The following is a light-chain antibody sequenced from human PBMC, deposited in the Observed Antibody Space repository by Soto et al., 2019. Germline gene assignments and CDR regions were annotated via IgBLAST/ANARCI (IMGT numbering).Light chain of an antibody. CDR2: GGS. V-gene: IGKV3-20*01. CDR3: QHYGSSVFT. Sequence: EIEMTQSPGTLSLSPGGRAALSCRASQSISADFLVWYQQKPGQAPRLLIYGGSSRATGIPHRFSGSGSGTDFTLTISRLEPEDVAVYYCQHYGSSVFTFGPGTKVDIK. CDR1: QSISADF. J-gene: IGKJ3*01.